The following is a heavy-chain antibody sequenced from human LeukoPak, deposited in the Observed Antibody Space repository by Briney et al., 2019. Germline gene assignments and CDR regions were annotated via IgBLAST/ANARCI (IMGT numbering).Heavy chain of an antibody. V-gene: IGHV3-30-3*01. CDR1: GFTFSSYA. J-gene: IGHJ4*02. Sequence: PGRSLRLSCAASGFTFSSYAMHWVRQAPGKGLEWVAVISYDGSNKYYADSVKGRFTISRDNSKNTLYLQMNSLRAEDTAVYYCARVPGIAAAGLDYWGQGTLVTVSS. D-gene: IGHD6-13*01. CDR2: ISYDGSNK. CDR3: ARVPGIAAAGLDY.